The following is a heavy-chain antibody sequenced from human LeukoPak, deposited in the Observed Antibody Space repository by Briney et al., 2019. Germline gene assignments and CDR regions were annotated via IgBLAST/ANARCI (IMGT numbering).Heavy chain of an antibody. Sequence: PSETLSLTWTVSGASISNYYWSWIRQPPGKGLEWIGYISNIGSTFYNPSLKSRVTISVDSSKSQFSLKLNSVTTADTAVYYCATTNRYGGGDRHFDYWGQGTLVTVSS. CDR3: ATTNRYGGGDRHFDY. D-gene: IGHD3-16*01. CDR2: ISNIGST. J-gene: IGHJ4*01. CDR1: GASISNYY. V-gene: IGHV4-59*01.